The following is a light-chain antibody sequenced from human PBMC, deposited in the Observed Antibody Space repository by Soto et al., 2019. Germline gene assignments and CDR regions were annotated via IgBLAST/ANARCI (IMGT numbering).Light chain of an antibody. CDR2: SAS. V-gene: IGKV1-39*01. Sequence: DIQMNQSPSSLSASVGDSVTITCRTSQTINNYLNWYQQKPGKAPKLLVYSASSLQSGVPSRFSGSGSGTNFTRTISDLQPEDFTTYYCRKSDSTPWTFGQGTKVEIK. J-gene: IGKJ1*01. CDR3: RKSDSTPWT. CDR1: QTINNY.